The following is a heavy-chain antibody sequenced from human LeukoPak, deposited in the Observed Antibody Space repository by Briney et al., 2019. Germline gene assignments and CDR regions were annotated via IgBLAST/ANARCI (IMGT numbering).Heavy chain of an antibody. D-gene: IGHD3-16*01. J-gene: IGHJ3*01. V-gene: IGHV3-7*01. CDR3: AREGASTISHAFDV. Sequence: GGSLRLSCAASGFPFSTFWMTWVRQAPGKGLEWVANIIQDGSVRYYVGSVKGRFTISRDNAKNSLYLQMNSLRAEDTAVYYCAREGASTISHAFDVWGQGTMVTVSS. CDR2: IIQDGSVR. CDR1: GFPFSTFW.